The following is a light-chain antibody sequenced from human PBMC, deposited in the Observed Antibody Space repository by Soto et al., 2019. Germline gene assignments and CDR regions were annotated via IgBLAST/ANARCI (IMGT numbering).Light chain of an antibody. CDR3: QQYGSSPKT. CDR1: QSVSTF. CDR2: NAS. Sequence: EIVLTQSPATLSLSPGERAILSCRASQSVSTFLAWFQQKPGQPPRLLIYNASNRTTGIPARFSGSGSGTDFTLTISSLEPEDFAVYYCQQYGSSPKTFGQGTKVDIK. J-gene: IGKJ1*01. V-gene: IGKV3-11*01.